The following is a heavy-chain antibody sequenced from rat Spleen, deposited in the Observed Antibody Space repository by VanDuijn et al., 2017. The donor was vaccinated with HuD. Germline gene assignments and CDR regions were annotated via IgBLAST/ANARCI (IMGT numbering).Heavy chain of an antibody. V-gene: IGHV5-29*01. J-gene: IGHJ2*01. CDR1: GFTFSSFP. CDR3: ARWTSQGDY. D-gene: IGHD3-1*01. Sequence: EVQLVESGGGLVQPGRSLKLSCAASGFTFSSFPMAWVRQAPTKGLEWVASISYDGSSTYYRDSVKGRFTISRDNAKSTLYLQMDSLRSEDTATYYCARWTSQGDYWGQGVMVTVSS. CDR2: ISYDGSST.